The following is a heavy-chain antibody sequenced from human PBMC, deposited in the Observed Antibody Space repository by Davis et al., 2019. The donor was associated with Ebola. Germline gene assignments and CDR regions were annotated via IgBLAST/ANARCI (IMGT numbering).Heavy chain of an antibody. V-gene: IGHV3-49*04. D-gene: IGHD6-13*01. J-gene: IGHJ6*02. CDR1: GFNFGDYA. CDR3: TRDLKQPPPSYYYGMDV. Sequence: GESLKISCPASGFNFGDYAMNWVRQAPGKGLEWVGFIRSKAYGGKTEYAASVKGRFTISRDDSKSIAYLQMNSLKSEDTAVYYCTRDLKQPPPSYYYGMDVWGQGTMVTVSS. CDR2: IRSKAYGGKT.